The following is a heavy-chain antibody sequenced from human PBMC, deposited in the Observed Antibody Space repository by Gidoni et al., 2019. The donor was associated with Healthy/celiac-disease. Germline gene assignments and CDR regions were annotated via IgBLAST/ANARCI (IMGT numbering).Heavy chain of an antibody. CDR2: IYYSGST. CDR1: GGSISSGDYY. V-gene: IGHV4-30-4*01. CDR3: ARGALGGGREVDY. J-gene: IGHJ4*02. D-gene: IGHD3-16*01. Sequence: QVQLQESGPGLVKPSQTLSLTCTVSGGSISSGDYYWSWIRQPPGKGLEWIGYIYYSGSTYYNPPLKSRITISVDTSKNQFSLKLSSVTAADTAVYYCARGALGGGREVDYWGQGTLVTVSS.